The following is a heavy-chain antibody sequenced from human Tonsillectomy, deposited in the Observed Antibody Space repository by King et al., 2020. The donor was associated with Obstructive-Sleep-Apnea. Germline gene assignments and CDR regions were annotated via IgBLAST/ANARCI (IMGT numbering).Heavy chain of an antibody. Sequence: LPLQESGPGLVKPSETLSLTCTVSGGSVSSGSYYWRWIRQPPGKGLEWIGDIYYSGSTNYNPSLKSRVTISVDTSKNQFSLKLSSVTAADTAVYYCARSLWFGEFHNWFDPWGQGTLVTVSS. CDR2: IYYSGST. J-gene: IGHJ5*02. V-gene: IGHV4-61*01. CDR1: GGSVSSGSYY. CDR3: ARSLWFGEFHNWFDP. D-gene: IGHD3-10*01.